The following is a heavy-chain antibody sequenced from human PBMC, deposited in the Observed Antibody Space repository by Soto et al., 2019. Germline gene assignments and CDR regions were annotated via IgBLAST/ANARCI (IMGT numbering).Heavy chain of an antibody. D-gene: IGHD3-10*01. Sequence: QVHLQQWGAGLLKPSETLSLTCVVNGGAFNGYYWTWIRQSPAKGREWIGEINQSGSVEYNPSLNSRVTISIDTSKKQFSLTLTSVTVADTAVYYCLRAGAALVRGSIGGFDYWGQGSLVTVSS. J-gene: IGHJ4*02. CDR1: GGAFNGYY. CDR3: LRAGAALVRGSIGGFDY. CDR2: INQSGSV. V-gene: IGHV4-34*02.